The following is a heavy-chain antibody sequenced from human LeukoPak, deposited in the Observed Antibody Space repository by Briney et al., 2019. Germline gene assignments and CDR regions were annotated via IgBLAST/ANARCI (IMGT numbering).Heavy chain of an antibody. Sequence: SVKVSCKASGGTFSSYAISWVRQAPGQGLEWMGRIIPILGIANYAQKFQGRVTITADKSTSTAYMELGSLRSEDTAVYYCARVLSIAALYAFDPWGQGTLVTVSS. V-gene: IGHV1-69*04. D-gene: IGHD6-6*01. CDR3: ARVLSIAALYAFDP. CDR2: IIPILGIA. J-gene: IGHJ5*02. CDR1: GGTFSSYA.